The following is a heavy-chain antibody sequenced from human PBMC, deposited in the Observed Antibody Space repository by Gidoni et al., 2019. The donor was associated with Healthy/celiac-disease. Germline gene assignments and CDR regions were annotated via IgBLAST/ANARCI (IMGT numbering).Heavy chain of an antibody. CDR1: GSPFSSYG. CDR2: IWYDGSNK. V-gene: IGHV3-33*01. Sequence: QVQLVESAGGAVQPGSSLRLPCARSGSPFSSYGMHWVRQAPGKGLEWVAVIWYDGSNKYYAESVKGRFTIARDNSKNTLYVQMNSLRAEDTAVYYCARDPYSGSYYKWLDYWGQGTLVTDSS. CDR3: ARDPYSGSYYKWLDY. J-gene: IGHJ4*02. D-gene: IGHD1-26*01.